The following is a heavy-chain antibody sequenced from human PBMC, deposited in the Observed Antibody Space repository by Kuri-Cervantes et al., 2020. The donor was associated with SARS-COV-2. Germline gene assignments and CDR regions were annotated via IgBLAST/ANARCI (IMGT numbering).Heavy chain of an antibody. V-gene: IGHV4-38-2*01. CDR2: IYHSGST. D-gene: IGHD6-13*01. CDR1: GFTFSSYG. J-gene: IGHJ5*02. Sequence: SETLSLTCAASGFTFSSYGMHWVRQPPGKGLEWIGSIYHSGSTYYNPSLKSRVTISVDTSKNQFSLKLSSVTAADTAVYYCARHGRRSSSWYSSWFDPWGQGTLVTVSS. CDR3: ARHGRRSSSWYSSWFDP.